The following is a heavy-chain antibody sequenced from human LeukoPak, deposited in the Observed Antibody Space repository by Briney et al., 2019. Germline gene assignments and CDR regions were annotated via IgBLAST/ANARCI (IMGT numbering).Heavy chain of an antibody. CDR2: ISSSSSYI. CDR3: ARYCSGGSCYLRIYGMDV. D-gene: IGHD2-15*01. CDR1: GFTFSSYS. V-gene: IGHV3-21*01. J-gene: IGHJ6*02. Sequence: GGSLRLSCAASGFTFSSYSMNWVRQAPGKGLEWVSSISSSSSYIYYADSVKGRFTIPRDNAKNSLYLQMNSLRAEDTAVYYCARYCSGGSCYLRIYGMDVWGQGTTVTVSS.